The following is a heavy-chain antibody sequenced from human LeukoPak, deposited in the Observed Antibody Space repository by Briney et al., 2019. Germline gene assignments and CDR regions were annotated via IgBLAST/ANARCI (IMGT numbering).Heavy chain of an antibody. CDR3: AKAQGGEQWLAFDY. D-gene: IGHD6-19*01. Sequence: GGSLRLSCAASGFTFSSYGMHWVRQAPGKGLEWVAVISYDGSNKYYADSVKGRFTISRDNSKNTLYLQMNSLRAEDTAVYYCAKAQGGEQWLAFDYWGQGTLVTVSS. CDR2: ISYDGSNK. J-gene: IGHJ4*02. CDR1: GFTFSSYG. V-gene: IGHV3-30*18.